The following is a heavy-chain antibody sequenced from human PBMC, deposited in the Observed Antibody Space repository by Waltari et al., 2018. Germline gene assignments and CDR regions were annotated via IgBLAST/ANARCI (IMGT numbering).Heavy chain of an antibody. CDR1: GFTFSNAW. V-gene: IGHV3-15*01. Sequence: EVQLVESGGGFIKPGGSLRLSCAGSGFTFSNAWLSWVRQAPGRGLEWVGRLKSKVVGWTTDYAAPVKGRFTISRDDSKNMLYLQMNSLKTEDTGIYYCSTFGRGYDLNNWGQGTLVTVSS. D-gene: IGHD5-12*01. CDR3: STFGRGYDLNN. J-gene: IGHJ4*02. CDR2: LKSKVVGWTT.